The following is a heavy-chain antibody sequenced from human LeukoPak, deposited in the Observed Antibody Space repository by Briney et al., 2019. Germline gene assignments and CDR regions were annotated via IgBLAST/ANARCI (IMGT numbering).Heavy chain of an antibody. Sequence: GGPLRLSCAASGFTFSSYAMSWVRQAPGKGLEWVSAISGSGGSTYYADSVKGRFTISRDNSKNTLYLQMNSLRAEDTAVYYCAKVRSTGYRGYYFDYWGQGTLVTVSS. CDR1: GFTFSSYA. CDR3: AKVRSTGYRGYYFDY. V-gene: IGHV3-23*01. D-gene: IGHD5-12*01. CDR2: ISGSGGST. J-gene: IGHJ4*02.